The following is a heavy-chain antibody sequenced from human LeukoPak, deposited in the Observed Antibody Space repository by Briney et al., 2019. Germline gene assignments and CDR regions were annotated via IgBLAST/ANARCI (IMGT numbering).Heavy chain of an antibody. J-gene: IGHJ3*02. CDR2: ISGSGSST. V-gene: IGHV3-23*01. D-gene: IGHD3-22*01. CDR1: GFTFRVYA. Sequence: GGSLRLSCAASGFTFRVYAMTWVRQVPGKGLEWVSGISGSGSSTYSADSVKGRFTISRDNSNNTLYLQMNSLRAEDTALYYCAKAKITLIVVANPNSGALNIWGQGTMVTVSS. CDR3: AKAKITLIVVANPNSGALNI.